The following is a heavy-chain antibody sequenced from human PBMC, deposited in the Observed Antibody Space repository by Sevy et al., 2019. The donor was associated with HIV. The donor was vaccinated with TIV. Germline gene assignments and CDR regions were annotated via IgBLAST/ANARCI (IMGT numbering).Heavy chain of an antibody. V-gene: IGHV1-24*01. Sequence: ASVKVSCKVSGSTLSQMAMHWVRQAPGKGLEWMATFDPEDAETIYTQKLQGRVTMTEDTSRDTAYMELSNLRSEDTAVDYCATTKDYYESSGEPFDYWGQGTLVTVSS. D-gene: IGHD3-22*01. CDR1: GSTLSQMA. J-gene: IGHJ4*02. CDR3: ATTKDYYESSGEPFDY. CDR2: FDPEDAET.